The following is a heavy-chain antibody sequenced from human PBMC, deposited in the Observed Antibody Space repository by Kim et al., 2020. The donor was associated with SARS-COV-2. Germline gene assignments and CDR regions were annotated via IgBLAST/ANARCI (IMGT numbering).Heavy chain of an antibody. CDR2: IYYSGST. V-gene: IGHV4-31*03. CDR3: ARAQGGSTSCYDCWFDP. D-gene: IGHD2-2*01. CDR1: GGSISSGGYY. J-gene: IGHJ5*02. Sequence: SETLSLTCTVSGGSISSGGYYWSWIRQHPGKGLEWIGYIYYSGSTYYNPSLKSRVTISVDTSKNQFSLKLSSVTAADTAVYYCARAQGGSTSCYDCWFDPWGQGTLVTVSS.